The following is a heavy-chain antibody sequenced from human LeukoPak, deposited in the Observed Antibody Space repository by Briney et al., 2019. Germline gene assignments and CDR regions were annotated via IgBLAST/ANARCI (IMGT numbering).Heavy chain of an antibody. Sequence: SETLSLTCAVSGVSISSGDYSWSWIRQPPGKGLEWIGYIYHSGSTYYNPSLKSRVTISVDRSKNQFSLKLSSVTAADTAVYYCARNLATRGYGMDVWGQGTTVTVSS. V-gene: IGHV4-30-2*01. CDR1: GVSISSGDYS. J-gene: IGHJ6*02. CDR2: IYHSGST. D-gene: IGHD5-12*01. CDR3: ARNLATRGYGMDV.